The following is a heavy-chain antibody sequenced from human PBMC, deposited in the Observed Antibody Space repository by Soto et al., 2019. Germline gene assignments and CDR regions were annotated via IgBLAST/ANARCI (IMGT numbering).Heavy chain of an antibody. CDR1: GFTFGDYA. D-gene: IGHD1-20*01. CDR2: IRSNTYGGTT. CDR3: TTGVYLAMAY. J-gene: IGHJ4*02. Sequence: GGSLRLSCTTSGFTFGDYAMSWFRQAPGKGLEWIGYIRSNTYGGTTEYAASVKGRFTISRDDSKRVAHLQMNSLETEDTAVYYCTTGVYLAMAYWGQGTLVTVSS. V-gene: IGHV3-49*03.